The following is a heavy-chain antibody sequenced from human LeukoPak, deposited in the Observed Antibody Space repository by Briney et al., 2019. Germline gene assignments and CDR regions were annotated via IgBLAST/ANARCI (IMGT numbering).Heavy chain of an antibody. CDR2: INSDGSST. Sequence: GGSLRLSCAASGFTFSSYWMHWVRQAPGKGLVWVSRINSDGSSTSYADSVKGRFTISRDNAKNTLYLQMNSLRAEDTAVYYCAKATPDSSSFDYWGQGTLVTVSS. J-gene: IGHJ4*02. CDR3: AKATPDSSSFDY. V-gene: IGHV3-74*01. D-gene: IGHD6-6*01. CDR1: GFTFSSYW.